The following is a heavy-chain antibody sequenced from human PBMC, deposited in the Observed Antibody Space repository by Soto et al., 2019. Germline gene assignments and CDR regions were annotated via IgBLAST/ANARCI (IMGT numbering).Heavy chain of an antibody. CDR1: GYTFTSYF. CDR3: ARQYCSGCSCYTLDY. D-gene: IGHD2-15*01. Sequence: QVQLVQSGAEVKKPGASVKVSCKASGYTFTSYFMLWVRQAPGQGLEWMGIINTSGGSTSYAQKFQGRVTMTRDTSTSTVYMELSSLRSGDTAVYYCARQYCSGCSCYTLDYWGQGTLVTVSS. V-gene: IGHV1-46*01. J-gene: IGHJ4*02. CDR2: INTSGGST.